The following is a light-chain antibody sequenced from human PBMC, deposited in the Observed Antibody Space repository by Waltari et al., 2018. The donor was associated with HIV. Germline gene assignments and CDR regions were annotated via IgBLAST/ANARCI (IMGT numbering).Light chain of an antibody. CDR1: SSDVVGSNY. J-gene: IGLJ3*02. CDR2: EVS. CDR3: SSYTSGTTWV. Sequence: QSALTQPASDSRSPGQSITISCPGPSSDVVGSNYLSWHQHHPGRAPKLIIVEVSNRPSGVAKRVSGSKSGNTASLIISGLLAEDDAYYYCSSYTSGTTWVFGGGTKLTVL. V-gene: IGLV2-14*01.